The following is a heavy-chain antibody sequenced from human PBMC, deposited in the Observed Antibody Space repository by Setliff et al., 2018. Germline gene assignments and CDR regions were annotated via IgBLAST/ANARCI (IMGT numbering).Heavy chain of an antibody. CDR3: ATAISGWFNY. CDR1: GFSFSSHW. V-gene: IGHV3-7*01. Sequence: PGGSLRLSCAAFGFSFSSHWMSWVRQVPGKGLEWVANIKEEGGEKDYVDSVKGRFTISRDNAKNTLYLQMNSLRAEDTAIYYCATAISGWFNYWGQGALVTVSS. J-gene: IGHJ4*02. D-gene: IGHD6-19*01. CDR2: IKEEGGEK.